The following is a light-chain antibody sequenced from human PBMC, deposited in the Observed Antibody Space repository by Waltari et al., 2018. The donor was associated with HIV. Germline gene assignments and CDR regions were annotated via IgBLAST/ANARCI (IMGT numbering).Light chain of an antibody. CDR3: NARHSTVQGVV. V-gene: IGLV3-19*01. Sequence: SSELTQDPAVSVALGQTVRITCQGDSLRMYYSSWYQQKPRQAPVVILYGENDRPAGIPDRFSGSNSGDRAFLTITGTQAEDEADYYCNARHSTVQGVVFGGGTRLTV. CDR2: GEN. J-gene: IGLJ2*01. CDR1: SLRMYY.